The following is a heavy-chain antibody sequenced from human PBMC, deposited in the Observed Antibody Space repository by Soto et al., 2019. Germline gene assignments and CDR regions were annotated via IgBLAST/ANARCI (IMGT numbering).Heavy chain of an antibody. V-gene: IGHV4-59*01. CDR3: ARGTIFGVAERFDY. J-gene: IGHJ4*02. D-gene: IGHD3-3*01. CDR1: GGSISSYY. Sequence: SETLSLTCTVSGGSISSYYWSWIRQPPGKGLEWIGYIYYSGSTNYNPSLKSRVTISVDTSKNQFSLKLSSVTAADTAVYYCARGTIFGVAERFDYWGQGTLVTVSS. CDR2: IYYSGST.